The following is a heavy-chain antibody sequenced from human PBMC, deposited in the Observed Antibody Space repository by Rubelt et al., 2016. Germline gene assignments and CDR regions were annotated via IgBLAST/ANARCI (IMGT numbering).Heavy chain of an antibody. Sequence: QVQLVQSGAEVKKPGASVKVSCKASGYTFTSYGISWVRQAPGQGLEWMGGISAYNGNTNYAPTLQGRVTMPTDTSTSTAYMELRSLRSADTAVYYCACDRGGYYFDYWGQGTLVTVSS. V-gene: IGHV1-18*01. J-gene: IGHJ4*02. D-gene: IGHD2-15*01. CDR1: GYTFTSYG. CDR3: ACDRGGYYFDY. CDR2: ISAYNGNT.